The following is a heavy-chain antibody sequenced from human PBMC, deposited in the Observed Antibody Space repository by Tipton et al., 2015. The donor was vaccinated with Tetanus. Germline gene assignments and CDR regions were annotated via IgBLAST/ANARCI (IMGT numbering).Heavy chain of an antibody. Sequence: LRLSCSVSGGSISGSSYYWSWIRQPPGKGLEWIGYISYSGSSEYNPSLKSRVTVSEDTSKSQFSLKLSSVTAADTAVYYCARSTGSGNYFDNWGQGILVAVSS. V-gene: IGHV4-61*01. CDR3: ARSTGSGNYFDN. J-gene: IGHJ4*02. D-gene: IGHD3-10*01. CDR1: GGSISGSSYY. CDR2: ISYSGSS.